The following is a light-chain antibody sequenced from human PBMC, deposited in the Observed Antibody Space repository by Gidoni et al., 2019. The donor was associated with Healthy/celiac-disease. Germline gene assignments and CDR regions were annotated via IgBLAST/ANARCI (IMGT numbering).Light chain of an antibody. J-gene: IGKJ4*01. CDR1: EGIGYY. V-gene: IGKV6-21*02. CDR3: QQGNKHPFH. CDR2: YAS. Sequence: VMTQSPAFLSVTPGEQVTIPCQASEGIGYYLYWYQQKPDQAPKLPIKYASQSISGVPSRFSGSGSGTDFTFTISSLEAEDAATYYCQQGNKHPFHFGGGTKVEIK.